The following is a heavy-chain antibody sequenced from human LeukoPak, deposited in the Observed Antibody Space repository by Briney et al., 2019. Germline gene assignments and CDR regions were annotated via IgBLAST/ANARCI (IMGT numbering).Heavy chain of an antibody. CDR3: AKDPPGIAVAPPDY. CDR1: GFTFSSYA. CDR2: ISGSGGST. D-gene: IGHD6-19*01. V-gene: IGHV3-23*01. J-gene: IGHJ4*02. Sequence: PGGALRLSCAASGFTFSSYAMSWVRQAAGKGLEWVSAISGSGGSTYYADSVKGRFTISRDNSKNTLYLQMNSLRAEDTAVYYCAKDPPGIAVAPPDYWGQGTLVTVSS.